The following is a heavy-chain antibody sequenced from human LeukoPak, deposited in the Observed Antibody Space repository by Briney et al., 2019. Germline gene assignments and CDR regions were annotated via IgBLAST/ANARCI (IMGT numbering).Heavy chain of an antibody. V-gene: IGHV4-4*07. CDR1: GGSISSYY. CDR2: IYTSGST. Sequence: SETLSLTCTVSGGSISSYYWSWIRQPAGKGLEWIGRIYTSGSTNYNPSLKSRVTMSVDTSKNQFSLKLSSVTAADTAVYYCARENPRIQLWFRGDYFNYWGQGTLVTVCS. CDR3: ARENPRIQLWFRGDYFNY. J-gene: IGHJ4*02. D-gene: IGHD5-18*01.